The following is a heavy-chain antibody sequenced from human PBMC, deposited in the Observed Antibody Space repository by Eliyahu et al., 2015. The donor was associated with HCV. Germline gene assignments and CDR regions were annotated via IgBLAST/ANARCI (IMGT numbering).Heavy chain of an antibody. V-gene: IGHV4-59*08. CDR1: GGSISSYY. Sequence: QVQLQESGPGLVKPSETLSLTCTVSGGSISSYYWSWIRQPPGKGLEWIGYIYYSGSTNYNPSLKSRVTISVDTSKNQFSLKLSSVTAADTAVYYCARLYGSSWLYYYYYYGMDVWGQGTTVTVSS. CDR2: IYYSGST. J-gene: IGHJ6*02. D-gene: IGHD6-13*01. CDR3: ARLYGSSWLYYYYYYGMDV.